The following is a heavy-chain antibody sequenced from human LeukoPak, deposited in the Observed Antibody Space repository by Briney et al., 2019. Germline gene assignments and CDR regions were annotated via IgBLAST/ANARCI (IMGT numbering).Heavy chain of an antibody. CDR3: AREAPTTVVTRGSYYYYDMDV. CDR1: GGTFSSYA. J-gene: IGHJ6*02. V-gene: IGHV1-69*04. D-gene: IGHD4-23*01. Sequence: SVKVSCKASGGTFSSYAISWVRQTPGQGLEWMGRIIPILGIANYAQKFQGRVTITADKSTSTAYMELSSLRSEDTAVYYCAREAPTTVVTRGSYYYYDMDVWGQGTTVTVSS. CDR2: IIPILGIA.